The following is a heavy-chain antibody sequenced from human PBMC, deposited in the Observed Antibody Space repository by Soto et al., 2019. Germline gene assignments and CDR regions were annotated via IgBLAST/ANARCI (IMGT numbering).Heavy chain of an antibody. CDR3: ARATGRTMVRELSPFDY. Sequence: QVQLVQSGAEVQKPGSSVKVSCKASGGTFSSYAISWVRQAPGQGLEWMGGIIPIFGTANYAQKFQGRVTITADESTSTAYMELSSLRSEDTAVYYCARATGRTMVRELSPFDYWGQGTLVTVSS. J-gene: IGHJ4*02. D-gene: IGHD3-10*01. CDR1: GGTFSSYA. V-gene: IGHV1-69*01. CDR2: IIPIFGTA.